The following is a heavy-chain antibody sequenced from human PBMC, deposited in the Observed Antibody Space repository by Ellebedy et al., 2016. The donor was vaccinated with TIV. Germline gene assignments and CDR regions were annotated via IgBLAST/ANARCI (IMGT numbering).Heavy chain of an antibody. CDR2: FDPEDGET. CDR1: GYTFTSYG. J-gene: IGHJ6*02. Sequence: AASVKVSCKASGYTFTSYGISWVRQAPGQGLEWMGGFDPEDGETIYAQKFQGRVTMTEDTSTDTAYMELSSLRSEDTAVYYCATDSATTYYYGMDVWGQGTTVTVSS. V-gene: IGHV1-24*01. D-gene: IGHD1-26*01. CDR3: ATDSATTYYYGMDV.